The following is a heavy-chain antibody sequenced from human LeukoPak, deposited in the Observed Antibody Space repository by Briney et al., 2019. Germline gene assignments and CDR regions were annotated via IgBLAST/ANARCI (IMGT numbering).Heavy chain of an antibody. CDR1: GFTFSRYA. D-gene: IGHD2-15*01. CDR2: ISYDGSNK. J-gene: IGHJ5*02. V-gene: IGHV3-30*04. Sequence: GRSLRLSCAASGFTFSRYAMHWVRQAPGKGLEWVAVISYDGSNKYYVDSVKGRFTISRDNSKNTLYLQMNSLRAEDTAVYYCARGTVYCSGGSCYRKDWFDPWGLGTLVTVSS. CDR3: ARGTVYCSGGSCYRKDWFDP.